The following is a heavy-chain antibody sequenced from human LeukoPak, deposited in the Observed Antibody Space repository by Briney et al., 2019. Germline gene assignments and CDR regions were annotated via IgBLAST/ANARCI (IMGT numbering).Heavy chain of an antibody. J-gene: IGHJ4*02. D-gene: IGHD3-22*01. V-gene: IGHV3-21*01. CDR2: ISGRSSYI. CDR1: GFTFSSYA. CDR3: ARGMTLTYYYDSIGYQAVDS. Sequence: PGGSLRLSCAASGFTFSSYAMSWVRQAPGKGLEWVSSISGRSSYIYQADSVKGRFTISRDNAKNSLYLQMNSLRAEDTAVYYCARGMTLTYYYDSIGYQAVDSWGQGTLVTVSS.